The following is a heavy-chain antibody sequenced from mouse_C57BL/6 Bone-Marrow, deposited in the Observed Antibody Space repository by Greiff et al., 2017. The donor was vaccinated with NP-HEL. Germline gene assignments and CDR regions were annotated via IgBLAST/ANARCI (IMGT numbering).Heavy chain of an antibody. CDR1: GYSITSGYY. CDR2: ISYDGSN. D-gene: IGHD2-2*01. V-gene: IGHV3-6*01. Sequence: ESGPGLVKPSQSLSLTCSVTGYSITSGYYWNWIRQFPGNKLEWMGYISYDGSNNYNPSLKNRISITRDTSKNQFFLKLNSGTTEDTATYYCARGGMVTTGVDYWGQGTTLTVSS. CDR3: ARGGMVTTGVDY. J-gene: IGHJ2*01.